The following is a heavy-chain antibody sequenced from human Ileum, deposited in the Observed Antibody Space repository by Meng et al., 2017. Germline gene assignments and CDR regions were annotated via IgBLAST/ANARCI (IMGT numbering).Heavy chain of an antibody. Sequence: GESLKISCVASGFIFNTYAMTWVRQAPGKGLEWVSTFSGNGGSTYYADSVKGRFTISRDTSKNTLYLDMNSLRAEDTAVYYCARTPLYHSSGYYYGLYYYGRDVWGPGTTVTVSS. CDR1: GFIFNTYA. J-gene: IGHJ6*02. V-gene: IGHV3-23*01. D-gene: IGHD3-22*01. CDR2: FSGNGGST. CDR3: ARTPLYHSSGYYYGLYYYGRDV.